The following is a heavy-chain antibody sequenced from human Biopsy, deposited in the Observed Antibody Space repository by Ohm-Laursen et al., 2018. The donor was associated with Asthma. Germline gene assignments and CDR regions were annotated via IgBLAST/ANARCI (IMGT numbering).Heavy chain of an antibody. D-gene: IGHD3-9*01. CDR3: ARTYYDFLTGQVKDVFGV. V-gene: IGHV1-3*04. CDR1: GYNFISYA. Sequence: ASVKVSCNASGYNFISYAIHWVRQAPGQRLEWMGWVNTGNGDTKYSQKFQGRVTITRDTSASTAYMELRSLRSEDTATYYCARTYYDFLTGQVKDVFGVWGQGTMVTVSS. J-gene: IGHJ3*01. CDR2: VNTGNGDT.